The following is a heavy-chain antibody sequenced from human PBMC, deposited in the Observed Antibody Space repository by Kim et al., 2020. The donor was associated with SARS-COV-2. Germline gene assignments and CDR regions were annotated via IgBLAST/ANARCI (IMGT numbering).Heavy chain of an antibody. CDR1: GFTFSSYN. D-gene: IGHD3-22*01. Sequence: GGSLRLSCAASGFTFSSYNMNWVRQAPGKGLEWVSSISSSSSYIYYADPVKGRFTISRDNAKNSLYLQMNSLRADDTAVYYCARGLCYYDGCPEYWGQGTLVTVSS. CDR2: ISSSSSYI. CDR3: ARGLCYYDGCPEY. V-gene: IGHV3-21*01. J-gene: IGHJ4*02.